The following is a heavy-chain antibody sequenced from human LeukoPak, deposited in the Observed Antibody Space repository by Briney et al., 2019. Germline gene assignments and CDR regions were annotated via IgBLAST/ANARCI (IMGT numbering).Heavy chain of an antibody. CDR3: AKATVDGYYYDSSGYYGY. CDR2: ISDTGRLS. Sequence: GGSLRLSCAASGFTFSSSAMSWVRQAPGKGLEWVAAISDTGRLSYCADSVNGRFTISRDNSKNTLSLQMNSLRAEDTAVYYCAKATVDGYYYDSSGYYGYWGQGTLVTVSS. J-gene: IGHJ4*02. V-gene: IGHV3-23*01. CDR1: GFTFSSSA. D-gene: IGHD3-22*01.